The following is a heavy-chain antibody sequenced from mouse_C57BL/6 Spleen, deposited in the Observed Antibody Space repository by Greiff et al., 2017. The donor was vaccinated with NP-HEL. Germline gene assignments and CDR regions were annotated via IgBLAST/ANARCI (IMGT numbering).Heavy chain of an antibody. Sequence: EVKLQESGGGLVKPGGSLKLSCAASGFTFSDYGMHWVRQAPEKGLEWVAYISSGSSTIYYADTVTGRFTISRDNAKNTLFLQMTSLRSEDTAMYYCAKGPNSGTGFAYWGQVTLVTVSA. CDR1: GFTFSDYG. D-gene: IGHD4-1*01. V-gene: IGHV5-17*01. CDR3: AKGPNSGTGFAY. J-gene: IGHJ3*01. CDR2: ISSGSSTI.